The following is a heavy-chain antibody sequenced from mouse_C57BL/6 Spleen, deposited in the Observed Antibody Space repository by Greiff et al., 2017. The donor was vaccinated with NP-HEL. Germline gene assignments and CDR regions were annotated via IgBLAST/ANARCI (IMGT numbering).Heavy chain of an antibody. CDR1: GYTFTSYW. J-gene: IGHJ4*01. CDR2: IHPNSGST. Sequence: QVQLQQPGAELVKPGASVKLSCKASGYTFTSYWMHWVKQRPGQGLEWIGMIHPNSGSTNYNEKFKSKATLTVDKSSRTAYMQLSSLTSEDSAVYYCARSDNYYAMDYWGQGTSVTVSS. CDR3: ARSDNYYAMDY. V-gene: IGHV1-64*01.